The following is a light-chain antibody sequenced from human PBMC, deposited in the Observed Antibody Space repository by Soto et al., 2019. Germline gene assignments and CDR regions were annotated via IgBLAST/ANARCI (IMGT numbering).Light chain of an antibody. Sequence: QSVLTQPAAVSGSPGQSITISCTGTSGFVGSFSLVSWYQQHPGKAPKVMISEGHGRPSGVPDRFSGSTSVNSASLTISGLQADDEADYYCCLYIGATTYVFGTGTKVTVL. J-gene: IGLJ1*01. CDR1: SGFVGSFSL. CDR3: CLYIGATTYV. V-gene: IGLV2-23*01. CDR2: EGH.